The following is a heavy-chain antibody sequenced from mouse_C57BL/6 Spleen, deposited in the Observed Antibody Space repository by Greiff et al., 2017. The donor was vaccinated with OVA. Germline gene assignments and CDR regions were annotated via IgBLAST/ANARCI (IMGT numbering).Heavy chain of an antibody. D-gene: IGHD2-4*01. Sequence: QVQLQQPGPELVKPGASVKLSCKASGYTLTSYWMHWVKQRPGQGLEWIGNIKPSNGGTNYNEKFKSKATLTVDKSSSTAYMQLSSLTSEDSAVYYCASGGYYDYDVGFAYWGQGTLVTVSA. CDR1: GYTLTSYW. J-gene: IGHJ3*01. CDR2: IKPSNGGT. CDR3: ASGGYYDYDVGFAY. V-gene: IGHV1-53*01.